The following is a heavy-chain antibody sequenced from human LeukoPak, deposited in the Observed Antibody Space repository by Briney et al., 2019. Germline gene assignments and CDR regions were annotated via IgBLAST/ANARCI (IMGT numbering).Heavy chain of an antibody. D-gene: IGHD3-16*01. J-gene: IGHJ6*02. CDR1: GYTFSNYI. CDR2: INAVNGNT. V-gene: IGHV1-3*01. Sequence: ASVKVSCKASGYTFSNYIIHWVRQAPGQGLGWMGWINAVNGNTEYSQKFQGRVTNTRDTSASTAYMDLSSLRSEDTAVYYCARVVTRLREGDYYYDLDVWGQGTTVTVSS. CDR3: ARVVTRLREGDYYYDLDV.